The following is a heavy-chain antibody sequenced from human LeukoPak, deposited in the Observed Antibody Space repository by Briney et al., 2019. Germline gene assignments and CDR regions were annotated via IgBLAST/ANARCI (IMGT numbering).Heavy chain of an antibody. Sequence: PGGSLRLSCAVSGFSFSSYWMSWVRQPPGKGLEWVANIQSDGSVQQYVDSVKGRLTISRDNARNSLYLQMNSLRAEDTAVYYCARIPRGSGWSFLDFWGQGTLVTVTS. CDR2: IQSDGSVQ. CDR3: ARIPRGSGWSFLDF. D-gene: IGHD6-19*01. V-gene: IGHV3-7*01. J-gene: IGHJ4*02. CDR1: GFSFSSYW.